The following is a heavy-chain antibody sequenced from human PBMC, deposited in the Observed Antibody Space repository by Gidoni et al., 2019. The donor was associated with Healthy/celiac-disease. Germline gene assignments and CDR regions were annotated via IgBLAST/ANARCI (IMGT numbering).Heavy chain of an antibody. Sequence: ASGKGLEWVGRIRSKANSYATAYAASVKGRFTISRDDSKNTAYLQMNSLKTEDTAVYYCTRAAGSSGYNWFDPWGQGTLVTVSS. CDR3: TRAAGSSGYNWFDP. CDR2: IRSKANSYAT. V-gene: IGHV3-73*01. D-gene: IGHD6-19*01. J-gene: IGHJ5*02.